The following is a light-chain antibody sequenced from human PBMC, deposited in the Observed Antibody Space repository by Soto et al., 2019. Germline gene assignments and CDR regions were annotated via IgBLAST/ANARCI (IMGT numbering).Light chain of an antibody. J-gene: IGLJ2*01. CDR1: TSNIGSNT. CDR2: SNN. Sequence: QPVLTQAPSAPGTPGQRVTLSCSGSTSNIGSNTVNWYQQLPGTAPKLVMYSNNRRPPGVPDRFSASKSGTSVSLVISGLQSEDEADYYCAAWDDSLNGMVFGGGTKLTVL. V-gene: IGLV1-44*01. CDR3: AAWDDSLNGMV.